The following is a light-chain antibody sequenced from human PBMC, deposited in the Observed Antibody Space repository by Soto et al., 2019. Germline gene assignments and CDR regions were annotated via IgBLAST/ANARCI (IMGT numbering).Light chain of an antibody. J-gene: IGKJ5*01. Sequence: EIVMTQSPSTLSVSPWERSTLSFMASQGVRSNLAWYQQKPGQPPRLVISGASTRAPGIPARFSGFGSGTDFTLTISSLQSEDFAIYYCQQYNNWPAITFGQGTRLEIK. CDR1: QGVRSN. V-gene: IGKV3D-15*01. CDR3: QQYNNWPAIT. CDR2: GAS.